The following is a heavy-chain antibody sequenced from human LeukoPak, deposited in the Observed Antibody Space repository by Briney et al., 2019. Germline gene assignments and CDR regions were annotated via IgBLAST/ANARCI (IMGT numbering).Heavy chain of an antibody. CDR3: ARASLPSRYSGSNGGGFDY. Sequence: SETLSLTCTVSSGSMSSFYWSWIRQPAGKGLEWIGRIYTSGSTNYNPSLKSRVTMSVDTSKNQFSLKLSSVTAADTAVYYCARASLPSRYSGSNGGGFDYWGQGTLVTVSS. V-gene: IGHV4-4*07. CDR1: SGSMSSFY. CDR2: IYTSGST. D-gene: IGHD1-26*01. J-gene: IGHJ4*02.